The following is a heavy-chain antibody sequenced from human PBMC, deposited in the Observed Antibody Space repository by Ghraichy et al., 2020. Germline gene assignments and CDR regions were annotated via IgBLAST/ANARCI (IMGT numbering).Heavy chain of an antibody. CDR3: ARGINWLDP. CDR1: DYSFITYG. V-gene: IGHV1-18*01. Sequence: ASVKVSCKASDYSFITYGITWVRQAPGQGLEWMGWITTKSGNTQYAQKFQGRVTMTTETSADTAYMELRSLRFDDTAVYYCARGINWLDPWGQGTLVTVSS. CDR2: ITTKSGNT. J-gene: IGHJ5*02.